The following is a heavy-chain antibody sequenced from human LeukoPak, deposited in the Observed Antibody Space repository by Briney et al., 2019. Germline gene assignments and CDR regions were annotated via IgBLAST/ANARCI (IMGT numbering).Heavy chain of an antibody. CDR3: ARHYTAFWSGYCTFLDY. CDR2: IYPGDSDT. V-gene: IGHV5-51*01. D-gene: IGHD3-3*01. Sequence: GESLQISCKGSGYSFTSYWIGWVRQMPGKGLEWMGIIYPGDSDTRYSPSFQGQVTISADKSISTAYLQWSSLKASDTAMYYCARHYTAFWSGYCTFLDYWGQGTLVTVSS. J-gene: IGHJ4*02. CDR1: GYSFTSYW.